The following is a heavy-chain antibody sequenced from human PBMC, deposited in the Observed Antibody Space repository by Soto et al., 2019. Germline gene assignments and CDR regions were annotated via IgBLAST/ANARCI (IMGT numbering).Heavy chain of an antibody. CDR3: ERERTSEYYYDSSGYQDAFDI. CDR2: IYSGGST. Sequence: PGGSLRLSCAASGFTVSSNYMSWVRQAPGKGLEWVSVIYSGGSTYYADSVKGRFTISRDNSKNTLYLQMNSLRAEDTAVYYCERERTSEYYYDSSGYQDAFDIWGQGTMVTV. D-gene: IGHD3-22*01. J-gene: IGHJ3*02. V-gene: IGHV3-53*01. CDR1: GFTVSSNY.